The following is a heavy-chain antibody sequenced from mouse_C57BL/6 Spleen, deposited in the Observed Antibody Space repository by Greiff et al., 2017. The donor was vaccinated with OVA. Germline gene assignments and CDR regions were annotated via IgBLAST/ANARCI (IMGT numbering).Heavy chain of an antibody. CDR2: IDPNSGGT. V-gene: IGHV1-72*01. CDR1: GYTFTSYW. CDR3: AREAITTVVATPAWFAY. J-gene: IGHJ3*01. D-gene: IGHD1-1*01. Sequence: VQLQQPGAELVKPGASVKLSCTASGYTFTSYWMHWVKQRPGRGLEWIGRIDPNSGGTKYNEKFKSKATLTVDKPSSTAYMQLSSLTSEDSAVYYCAREAITTVVATPAWFAYWGQGTLVTVSA.